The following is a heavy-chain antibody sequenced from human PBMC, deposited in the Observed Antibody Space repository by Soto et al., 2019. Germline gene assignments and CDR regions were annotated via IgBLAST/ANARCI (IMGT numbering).Heavy chain of an antibody. CDR2: ISRGGDVT. J-gene: IGHJ4*02. Sequence: SGGSLRLSCTASGFTFSNYAMSWVRQAPGKGLEWVSAISRGGDVTYYSDSVKGRFTISRDNSKNTLLLQMDSLRAEDTALYYCTKHMIALATASIYWGQGALVTVSS. CDR3: TKHMIALATASIY. V-gene: IGHV3-23*01. D-gene: IGHD3-16*01. CDR1: GFTFSNYA.